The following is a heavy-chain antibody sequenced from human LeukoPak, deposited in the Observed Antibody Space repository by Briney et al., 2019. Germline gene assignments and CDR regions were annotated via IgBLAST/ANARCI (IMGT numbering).Heavy chain of an antibody. CDR1: GLTFSSYS. CDR3: ARDFMYSYGYDF. V-gene: IGHV3-23*01. Sequence: GGSLRLSCVVSGLTFSSYSMTWVRQAPGKGLEWVSGISASGGETWYPDSVKGRFTISRDNSKNTLYLQMNSLRAEDTAVYYCARDFMYSYGYDFWGQGTLVTVSS. J-gene: IGHJ4*02. CDR2: ISASGGET. D-gene: IGHD5-18*01.